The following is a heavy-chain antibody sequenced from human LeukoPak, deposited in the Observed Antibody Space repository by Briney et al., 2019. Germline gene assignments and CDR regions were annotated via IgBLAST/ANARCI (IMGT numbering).Heavy chain of an antibody. CDR1: GFTFSSYS. CDR2: IRSSSRTI. V-gene: IGHV3-48*01. D-gene: IGHD1-26*01. Sequence: GGSLRLSCAASGFTFSSYSMNWVRQAPGKGLEWISYIRSSSRTIYYADSVKGRFTISRDNAKNSLFLQMNSLRAEDTAVYYCARDKVVGASVFDYWGQGTLVTVSS. CDR3: ARDKVVGASVFDY. J-gene: IGHJ4*02.